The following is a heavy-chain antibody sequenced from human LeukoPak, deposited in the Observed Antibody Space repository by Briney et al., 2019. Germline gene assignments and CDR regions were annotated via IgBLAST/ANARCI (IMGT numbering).Heavy chain of an antibody. D-gene: IGHD6-13*01. V-gene: IGHV3-23*01. CDR3: AKRHSSSWYF. Sequence: GGSLILSCAASGFTFSSYAMSWVRQAPGKGLEWVSAFSGSGGSTYYADSVKGRFTISRDNSKNTLYLQMNSLRAEDTAVYYCAKRHSSSWYFWGQGTLVTVSS. J-gene: IGHJ4*02. CDR1: GFTFSSYA. CDR2: FSGSGGST.